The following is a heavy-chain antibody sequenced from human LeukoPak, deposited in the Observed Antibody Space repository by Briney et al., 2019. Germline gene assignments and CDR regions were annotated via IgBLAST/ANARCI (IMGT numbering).Heavy chain of an antibody. CDR3: ARGRDRGFYYDSKSYGMDV. D-gene: IGHD3-22*01. CDR1: GGSFSGYY. Sequence: SETLSLTCAVCGGSFSGYYWSWIRQPPGKGLEWIGEINHSGSTNYNPSLKSRVTISVDTSKNQFSLKLSSVTAADTAVYYCARGRDRGFYYDSKSYGMDVWGQGTTVTVSS. J-gene: IGHJ6*02. CDR2: INHSGST. V-gene: IGHV4-34*01.